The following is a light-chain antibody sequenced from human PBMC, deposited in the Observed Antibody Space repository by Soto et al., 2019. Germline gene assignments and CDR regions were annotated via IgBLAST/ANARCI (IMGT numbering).Light chain of an antibody. J-gene: IGKJ1*01. CDR1: QSVNSN. CDR3: QQYNNWPRT. CDR2: GAS. V-gene: IGKV3-15*01. Sequence: EVVMTQSPDTLSVSPGQRATLSCRASQSVNSNLAWYQQKLGQPPRLLIYGASTRATDIPPRFSGSGSGTDFTLTINRLQSEDFAIYDCQQYNNWPRTFGQGTKVEIK.